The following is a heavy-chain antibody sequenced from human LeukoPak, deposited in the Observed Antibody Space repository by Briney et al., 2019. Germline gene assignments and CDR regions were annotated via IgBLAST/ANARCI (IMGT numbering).Heavy chain of an antibody. CDR1: GFSVSNSY. Sequence: GGSLRLSCTASGFSVSNSYMTWVRQAPGKGLEWVSLIYGDGGTYYADSVKGRFTISRHNFENTLYLQMNSLRAEDTAVYYCARVGVGTVAGNYFDDWGQGTLVTVSS. CDR3: ARVGVGTVAGNYFDD. D-gene: IGHD6-19*01. CDR2: IYGDGGT. V-gene: IGHV3-53*04. J-gene: IGHJ4*02.